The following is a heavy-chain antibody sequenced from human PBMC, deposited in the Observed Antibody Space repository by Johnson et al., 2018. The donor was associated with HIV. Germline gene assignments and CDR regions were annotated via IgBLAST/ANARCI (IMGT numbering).Heavy chain of an antibody. Sequence: QVQLVESGGGLLQPGGSLRVSCAASGFTFSSYAMHWVRQAPGKGLEWVAVISYDGSNKYYADSVKGRFTISRDNSKNTLYLQMNSLRAEDTAVYYCAREGEWERRNLHAFDIWGQGTMVTVSS. CDR3: AREGEWERRNLHAFDI. CDR1: GFTFSSYA. V-gene: IGHV3-30*04. CDR2: ISYDGSNK. J-gene: IGHJ3*02. D-gene: IGHD1-26*01.